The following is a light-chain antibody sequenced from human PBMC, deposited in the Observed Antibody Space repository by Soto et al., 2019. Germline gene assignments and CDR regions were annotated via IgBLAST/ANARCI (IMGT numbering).Light chain of an antibody. CDR3: QQRSSWPRT. Sequence: EIVLTQSPATLSLSPGERATLSCRASQSVSSYLGWYQQKPGQAPRLLIYDASNRATGIPARFSGSGSGTDFTLTISSLGPEDFAVYYCQQRSSWPRTFGQGTKLEI. CDR1: QSVSSY. V-gene: IGKV3-11*01. CDR2: DAS. J-gene: IGKJ2*01.